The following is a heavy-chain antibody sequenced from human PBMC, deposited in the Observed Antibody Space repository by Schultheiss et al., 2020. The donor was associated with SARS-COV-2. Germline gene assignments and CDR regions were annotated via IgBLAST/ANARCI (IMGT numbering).Heavy chain of an antibody. D-gene: IGHD5-24*01. CDR1: GGSVSSGSYY. J-gene: IGHJ6*02. V-gene: IGHV4-31*03. CDR2: FYYSGTT. CDR3: ARDARYGFRGRSERGMDV. Sequence: SETLSLTCTVSGGSVSSGSYYWSWIRQHPGKGLEWIGYFYYSGTTDYNPTLESRVTISGDTSKNQFSLKLSSVTAADTAVYYCARDARYGFRGRSERGMDVWGQGTTVTVSS.